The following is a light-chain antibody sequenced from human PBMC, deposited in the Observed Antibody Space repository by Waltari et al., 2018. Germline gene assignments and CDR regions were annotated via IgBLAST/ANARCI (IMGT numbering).Light chain of an antibody. CDR2: GAS. Sequence: DIQMTQSRSSLSASVGDSVTITCRASQDISTYLAWFQQKPGKAPKSLIYGASNLQSGVPSKFSGSGSGTDFTLTISSLQPEDSATYYCQQYNSFPLTFGGGTKVEIK. J-gene: IGKJ4*01. CDR1: QDISTY. V-gene: IGKV1-16*02. CDR3: QQYNSFPLT.